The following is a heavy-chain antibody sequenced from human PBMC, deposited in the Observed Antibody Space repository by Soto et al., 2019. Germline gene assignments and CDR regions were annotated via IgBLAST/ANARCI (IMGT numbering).Heavy chain of an antibody. CDR1: GGSISSYY. J-gene: IGHJ4*02. Sequence: SETLSLTCTVSGGSISSYYWSWIRQPPGKGLEWIGYIYYSGSTNYNPSLKSRVTISVDTSKNQFSLKLSSVTAADTAVYYCARALRGWNFDYWGQGTLVTVSS. CDR3: ARALRGWNFDY. D-gene: IGHD4-17*01. CDR2: IYYSGST. V-gene: IGHV4-59*08.